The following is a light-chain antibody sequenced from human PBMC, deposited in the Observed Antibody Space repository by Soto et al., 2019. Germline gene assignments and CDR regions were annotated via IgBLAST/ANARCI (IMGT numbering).Light chain of an antibody. V-gene: IGLV2-14*01. CDR3: GSYTSSSTLE. CDR1: SSDVGGYNF. J-gene: IGLJ2*01. Sequence: QSVLTQPASVSGSPGQSITISCTGTSSDVGGYNFVTWFQKHPGKAPKLMIYDVSKPAGVYNPFSGSKSGNTSYLTISGLQAEDEADYYCGSYTSSSTLEFGGGTKLTVL. CDR2: DVS.